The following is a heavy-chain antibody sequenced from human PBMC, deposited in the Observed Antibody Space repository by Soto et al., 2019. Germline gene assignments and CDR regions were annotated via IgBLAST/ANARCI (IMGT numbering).Heavy chain of an antibody. CDR1: GYTFTDYW. CDR3: ARHISNSRYYYYAMYV. Sequence: GESLKISCKGSGYTFTDYWIGWVRQLPGKGLEWMGIIYPGDSDTRYSPSFQGHVTITVDKSTSTAYLQWNTLKASDTAMYYCARHISNSRYYYYAMYVWGQGTTVTVSS. J-gene: IGHJ6*02. V-gene: IGHV5-51*01. D-gene: IGHD4-4*01. CDR2: IYPGDSDT.